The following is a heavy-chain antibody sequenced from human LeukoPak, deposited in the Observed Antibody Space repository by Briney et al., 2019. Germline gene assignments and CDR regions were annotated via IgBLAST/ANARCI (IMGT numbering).Heavy chain of an antibody. CDR3: ATRMAYYDRSGYSLRY. D-gene: IGHD3-22*01. Sequence: ASVKVSCKVSGYTLPELSMHWVRQAPGKGREWMGGFDPEDGETIYAQKFQGRVTMTGESSTDTAYVELSSLRSEHTAMYYCATRMAYYDRSGYSLRYWGQETLVTVSS. J-gene: IGHJ4*02. CDR1: GYTLPELS. CDR2: FDPEDGET. V-gene: IGHV1-24*01.